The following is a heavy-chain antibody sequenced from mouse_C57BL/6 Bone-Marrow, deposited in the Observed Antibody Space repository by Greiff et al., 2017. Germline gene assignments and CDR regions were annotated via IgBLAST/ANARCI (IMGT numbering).Heavy chain of an antibody. J-gene: IGHJ2*01. CDR3: TTGNFDY. V-gene: IGHV14-4*01. Sequence: EVQLQQSGAELVRPGASVKLSCPASGFTIKDDSMHWVKQRPDQGLEWIGWIDPENGDTEYASKFQGKAPITADTTSNTAYLQFSSLTSEDTAVYYCTTGNFDYWGQGTTLTVAS. CDR2: IDPENGDT. CDR1: GFTIKDDS.